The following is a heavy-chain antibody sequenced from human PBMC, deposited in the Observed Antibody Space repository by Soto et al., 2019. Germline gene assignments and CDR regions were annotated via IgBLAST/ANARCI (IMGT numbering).Heavy chain of an antibody. CDR2: IYYSGTT. V-gene: IGHV4-28*01. Sequence: QVQLQESGPGLVKPSDTLSLTCAVSGYSISSSNWWGWIRQPPGKGLEWIGYIYYSGTTYYNPSLKSRVTMSVDTSKNPVSLKLTSVTAVDTAVYYCARREIQGPIDYWGQGTLVTVCS. CDR3: ARREIQGPIDY. CDR1: GYSISSSNW. D-gene: IGHD1-26*01. J-gene: IGHJ4*02.